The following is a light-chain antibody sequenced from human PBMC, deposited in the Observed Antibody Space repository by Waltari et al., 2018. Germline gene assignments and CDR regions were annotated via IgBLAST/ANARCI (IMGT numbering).Light chain of an antibody. J-gene: IGKJ4*01. CDR3: QHHSNWPLT. V-gene: IGKV3-11*01. Sequence: EIVLTQSPATLSLSPGERAALSCRASQSVSSNLGWYQQKPGQAPRLLIYGASNRATGIPARFSGSGSGTDFTLIISSLEPEDFAVYYCQHHSNWPLTFGGGTKVEIK. CDR2: GAS. CDR1: QSVSSN.